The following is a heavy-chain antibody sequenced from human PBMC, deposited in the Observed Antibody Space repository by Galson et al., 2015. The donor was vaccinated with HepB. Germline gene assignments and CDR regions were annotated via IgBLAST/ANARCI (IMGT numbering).Heavy chain of an antibody. V-gene: IGHV4-31*03. CDR1: GGSISSGGYY. CDR2: IYYSGST. Sequence: TLSLTCTVSGGSISSGGYYWSWIRQHPGKGLEWIGYIYYSGSTYYNPSLKSRVTISVDTSKNQFSLKLSSVTAADTAVYYCARGVVVPAAINKGGGDYFDYWGQGTLVTVSS. J-gene: IGHJ4*02. CDR3: ARGVVVPAAINKGGGDYFDY. D-gene: IGHD2-2*02.